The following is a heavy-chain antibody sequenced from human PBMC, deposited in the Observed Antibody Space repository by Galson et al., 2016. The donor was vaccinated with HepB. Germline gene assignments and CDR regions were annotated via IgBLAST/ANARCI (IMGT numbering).Heavy chain of an antibody. D-gene: IGHD1-14*01. Sequence: SETLSLTCTVSGDSISIRGYYWAWIRQPPGKGLEWIGSIYYSGNTYNNPSLKTRVPMSVDTSKNHFPLELSSVTAADTAVYYCARRTLQPSFDYWGQGTPVSVSS. CDR3: ARRTLQPSFDY. V-gene: IGHV4-39*02. CDR2: IYYSGNT. CDR1: GDSISIRGYY. J-gene: IGHJ4*02.